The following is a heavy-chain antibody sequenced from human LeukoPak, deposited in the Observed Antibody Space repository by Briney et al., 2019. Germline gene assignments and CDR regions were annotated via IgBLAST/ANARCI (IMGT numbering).Heavy chain of an antibody. V-gene: IGHV5-51*01. Sequence: GSSLKISSNGSGYSSTSYWNGWGRQLPPKNLEWMVIIYPGDSDTKYNPSLQSQVTISADKSINNAYLQWSSVKASDTAMYDCARASTGLYYYMDVWGKGTTVAVSS. D-gene: IGHD3-10*01. CDR1: GYSSTSYW. CDR2: IYPGDSDT. CDR3: ARASTGLYYYMDV. J-gene: IGHJ6*03.